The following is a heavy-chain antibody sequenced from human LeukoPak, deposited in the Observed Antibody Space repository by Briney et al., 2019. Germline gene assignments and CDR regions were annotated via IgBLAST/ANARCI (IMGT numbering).Heavy chain of an antibody. J-gene: IGHJ4*02. D-gene: IGHD2-15*01. Sequence: GGSLRLSCAASGFTFSSYEMNWVRQAPGKGLEWVSYISSSGSTIYYADSVKGRFTISRDNAKNSLYLQMNSLRAEDTAVYYCARETSYCSGGSCYPGVFVYWGQGTLVTVSS. CDR3: ARETSYCSGGSCYPGVFVY. CDR2: ISSSGSTI. CDR1: GFTFSSYE. V-gene: IGHV3-48*03.